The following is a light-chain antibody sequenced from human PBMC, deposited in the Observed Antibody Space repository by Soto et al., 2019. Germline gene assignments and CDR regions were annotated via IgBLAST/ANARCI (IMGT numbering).Light chain of an antibody. CDR1: SGHSIYA. J-gene: IGLJ2*01. CDR3: QTWGTGIIL. CDR2: LNSDGSH. V-gene: IGLV4-69*01. Sequence: QSVLTQSPSASASLGASVKLTCTLSSGHSIYAIAWHQQQPEKGPRYLVRLNSDGSHSKGDGIPDRFSGSSSGAERYLTIASLQSEDESDYYCQTWGTGIILFGGGTKLTVL.